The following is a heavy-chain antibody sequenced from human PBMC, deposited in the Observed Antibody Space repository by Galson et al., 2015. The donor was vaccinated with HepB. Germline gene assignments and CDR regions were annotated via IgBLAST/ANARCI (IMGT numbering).Heavy chain of an antibody. CDR2: MNQDGSVR. CDR1: GFTISTYW. J-gene: IGHJ4*02. D-gene: IGHD1-26*01. CDR3: VRDILRVGATYYFDY. V-gene: IGHV3-7*03. Sequence: SLRLSCADSGFTISTYWMSWVRQAPGKGLEWVANMNQDGSVRNYVDSLKGRFTISRDNAKSSVYLQIDYLRVEDTAVYYCVRDILRVGATYYFDYWGQGTLVTVSS.